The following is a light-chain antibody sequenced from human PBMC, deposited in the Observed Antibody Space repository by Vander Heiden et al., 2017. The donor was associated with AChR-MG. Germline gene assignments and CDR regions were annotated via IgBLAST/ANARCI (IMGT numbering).Light chain of an antibody. CDR2: GAS. CDR1: QGIRND. CDR3: LQDYNFPRT. Sequence: AIQMTQSPSSLSASVGDRVTITCRASQGIRNDLDWYQQKPGKAPKLLIYGASSLQSGVPSRFSGSGSGTDFTLTISSLQPEDFATYYCLQDYNFPRTFGQGTKVEIK. J-gene: IGKJ1*01. V-gene: IGKV1-6*01.